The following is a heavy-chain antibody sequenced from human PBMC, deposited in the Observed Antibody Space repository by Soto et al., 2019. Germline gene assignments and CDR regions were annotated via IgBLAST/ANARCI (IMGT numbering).Heavy chain of an antibody. CDR1: GGSLDNYY. D-gene: IGHD6-6*01. J-gene: IGHJ4*02. V-gene: IGHV4-4*09. Sequence: QVQLQESGPGLVKPSETLSLTCTVSGGSLDNYYWSWIRQPPGKGLEWVGYMYSSGTTYYNPSLASRVTMSLDTSKNQISLNLASVTAADTAVYFCARNKYSSSAAYFDSWGQGALVTVTS. CDR3: ARNKYSSSAAYFDS. CDR2: MYSSGTT.